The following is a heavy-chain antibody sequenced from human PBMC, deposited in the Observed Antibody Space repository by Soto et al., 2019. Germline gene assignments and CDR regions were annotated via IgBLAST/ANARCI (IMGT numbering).Heavy chain of an antibody. CDR2: ISYDGSNK. V-gene: IGHV3-30-3*01. D-gene: IGHD3-16*01. Sequence: QVQLVESGGGVVQPGRSLRLSCAASGFTFSSYAMQWVRQAPGKGLEWVAVISYDGSNKYYSDSVKGRFTISRDNSKNTLYLQMNSLRAEDTAVYYCARAYEGDYFDYWCQGTLVTVSS. J-gene: IGHJ4*02. CDR1: GFTFSSYA. CDR3: ARAYEGDYFDY.